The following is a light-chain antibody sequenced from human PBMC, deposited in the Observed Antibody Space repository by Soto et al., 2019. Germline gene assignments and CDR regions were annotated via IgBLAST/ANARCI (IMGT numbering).Light chain of an antibody. CDR3: CSYAGSSTYV. J-gene: IGLJ1*01. CDR2: EGS. CDR1: SSDVGSYNL. Sequence: QSASVSGSPGQSITISCSGSSSDVGSYNLVSWYQQHPGKAPKVLIYEGSKRPSGISHRFSGSMSGNTASLTISGLQAEDEADYHCCSYAGSSTYVFGSGTKVTVL. V-gene: IGLV2-23*01.